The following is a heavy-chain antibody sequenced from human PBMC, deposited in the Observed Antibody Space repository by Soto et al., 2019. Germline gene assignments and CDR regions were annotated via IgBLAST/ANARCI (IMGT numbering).Heavy chain of an antibody. CDR1: GVSISSYY. J-gene: IGHJ5*02. D-gene: IGHD3-9*01. Sequence: SETLSLTCTVSGVSISSYYLNWIRQPPGKGLEWIGYIYYSGSTKYNPSLKSRVTISVDTSKNQFSLKLSSVTAADTAVYYCARDRLANWFDPWGQGTLVTVSS. V-gene: IGHV4-59*01. CDR3: ARDRLANWFDP. CDR2: IYYSGST.